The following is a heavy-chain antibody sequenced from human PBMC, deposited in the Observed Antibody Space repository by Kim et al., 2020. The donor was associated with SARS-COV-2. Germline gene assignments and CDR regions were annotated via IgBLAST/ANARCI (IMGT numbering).Heavy chain of an antibody. D-gene: IGHD1-7*01. CDR1: GFTFSGCA. J-gene: IGHJ3*02. V-gene: IGHV3-73*01. Sequence: GGSLRLSCAASGFTFSGCAIHWVRQASGKGLAWVGGIRSKANSYATAYSASGRGRISIARDDTKNTPYMKMNNLKTEDTAEYYCTSVPATTSASWDAFD. CDR3: TSVPATTSASWDAFD. CDR2: IRSKANSYAT.